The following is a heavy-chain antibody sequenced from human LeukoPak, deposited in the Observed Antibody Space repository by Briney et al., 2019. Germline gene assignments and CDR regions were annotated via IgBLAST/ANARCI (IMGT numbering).Heavy chain of an antibody. D-gene: IGHD4-17*01. Sequence: PSETLSLTCSVSIGSISSSKWWSWVRQFPVKGLEWIGYIGSTNYNPSLKSRVTISVDMSKNQFSLKLTSVTAADTAVYHCARDGYDYGDYFDYWGQGTLVTVSS. CDR3: ARDGYDYGDYFDY. V-gene: IGHV4-4*02. CDR2: IGST. J-gene: IGHJ4*02. CDR1: IGSISSSKW.